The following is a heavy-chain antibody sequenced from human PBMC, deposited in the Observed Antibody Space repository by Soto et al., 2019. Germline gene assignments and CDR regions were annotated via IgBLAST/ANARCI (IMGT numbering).Heavy chain of an antibody. D-gene: IGHD2-15*01. V-gene: IGHV3-11*06. Sequence: LRLSCAGSGFPFGDSYMSWIRQAPGKGLEWLSYISPGSRYPAYADSVKGRFTISRDNARRSLFLQMTSLTAEDTAMYYCVRGGGGGLFDPWGQGTMVTVSS. CDR2: ISPGSRYP. CDR3: VRGGGGGLFDP. J-gene: IGHJ5*02. CDR1: GFPFGDSY.